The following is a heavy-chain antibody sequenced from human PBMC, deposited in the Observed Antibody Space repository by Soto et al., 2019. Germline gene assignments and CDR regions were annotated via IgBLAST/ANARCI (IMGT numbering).Heavy chain of an antibody. Sequence: PSETLFLTCTVSVGSISSGGYYWSWIRQPPGKGLEWIGNIYYSGSTNYNPSLKSRATISVDTSKNQFSLRGSSATAADTAVYYCARIPVDTSIIYWFDPWRQGTLVTVSS. D-gene: IGHD5-18*01. V-gene: IGHV4-61*08. CDR1: VGSISSGGYY. J-gene: IGHJ5*02. CDR3: ARIPVDTSIIYWFDP. CDR2: IYYSGST.